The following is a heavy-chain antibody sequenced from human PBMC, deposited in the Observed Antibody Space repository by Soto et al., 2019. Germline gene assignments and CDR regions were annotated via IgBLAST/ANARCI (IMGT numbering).Heavy chain of an antibody. J-gene: IGHJ4*02. CDR3: ARDQDFWSGYCDQ. CDR1: GFTFTSYG. Sequence: QVQLVQSGAEVKKPGASMKVSCKTYGFTFTSYGIHWVRQAPGQGLEWMGWINAFNGKTNYVRRLQGRVTMTTDTSTSTAYMELRSLRSDDTALYYCARDQDFWSGYCDQWGQGTLVTVSS. V-gene: IGHV1-18*04. D-gene: IGHD3-3*01. CDR2: INAFNGKT.